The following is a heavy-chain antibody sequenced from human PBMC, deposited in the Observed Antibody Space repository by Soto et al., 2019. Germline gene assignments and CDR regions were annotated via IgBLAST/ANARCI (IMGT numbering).Heavy chain of an antibody. Sequence: QLHLQESGPGLVKPSETLALTCTVSGASLGSPDYFWGWIRQPPEKAPEWVASVHSGGGAYHSASLNTRATISLDTTSTNFSLRLASVTAADAASYYCARLVAGAAGRTDSDYWGPGILVTVSS. CDR3: ARLVAGAAGRTDSDY. V-gene: IGHV4-39*02. CDR2: VHSGGGA. D-gene: IGHD6-13*01. CDR1: GASLGSPDYF. J-gene: IGHJ4*02.